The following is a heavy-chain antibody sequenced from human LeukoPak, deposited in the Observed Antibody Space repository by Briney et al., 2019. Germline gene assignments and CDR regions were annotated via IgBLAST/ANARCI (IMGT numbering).Heavy chain of an antibody. J-gene: IGHJ5*02. CDR3: AKDVEYYYDRSGPWYNWFDP. CDR1: GFTFSSYA. D-gene: IGHD3-22*01. CDR2: ISGSGGST. V-gene: IGHV3-23*01. Sequence: GGSLRLSCAASGFTFSSYAMSWVRQAPGKGLEWVSAISGSGGSTYYADSVKGRFTISRDNSKNTLYLQMNSLRAEDTAVYYCAKDVEYYYDRSGPWYNWFDPWGQGTLVTVSS.